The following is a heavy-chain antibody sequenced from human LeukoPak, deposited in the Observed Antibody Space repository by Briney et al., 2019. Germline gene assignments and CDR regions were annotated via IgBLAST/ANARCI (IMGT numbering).Heavy chain of an antibody. CDR1: GGSMSSFY. V-gene: IGHV4-4*07. J-gene: IGHJ4*02. Sequence: SETLSLTCTVSGGSMSSFYWDWLRQPAGKGLQWIGRIYTSGVTNYNPSLKSRVIMSVDTSKNQFSLKLSSVTAADTALYYCARRGYTYGYVDYWGQGTLVTVSS. CDR3: ARRGYTYGYVDY. D-gene: IGHD5-18*01. CDR2: IYTSGVT.